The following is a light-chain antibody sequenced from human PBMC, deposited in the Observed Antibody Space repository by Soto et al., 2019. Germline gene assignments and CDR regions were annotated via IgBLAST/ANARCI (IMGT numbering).Light chain of an antibody. CDR2: DAS. J-gene: IGKJ1*01. CDR3: QQRSNWPPT. V-gene: IGKV3-11*01. CDR1: QSVSSY. Sequence: IVLTQSPATLSLSPGERATLSCRASQSVSSYLAWYQQKPGQAPRLLIYDASNRATGIPARFSGSGSGTDFTLTFSSLEPEDFAVYYCQQRSNWPPTFGQGTKVEIK.